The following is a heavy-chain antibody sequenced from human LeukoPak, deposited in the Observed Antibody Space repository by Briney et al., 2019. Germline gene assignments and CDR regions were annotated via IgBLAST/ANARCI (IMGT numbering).Heavy chain of an antibody. V-gene: IGHV4-34*01. D-gene: IGHD6-13*01. Sequence: SETLSLTCAVYGGSFSGYYWSWIRQPPGKGLEWIGEINHSGSTNYNPSLKSRVTISVDTSKNQFSLKLSSVTAADTAVYYCNTHTIAAAGLDYWGQGTLVTVSS. J-gene: IGHJ4*02. CDR1: GGSFSGYY. CDR2: INHSGST. CDR3: NTHTIAAAGLDY.